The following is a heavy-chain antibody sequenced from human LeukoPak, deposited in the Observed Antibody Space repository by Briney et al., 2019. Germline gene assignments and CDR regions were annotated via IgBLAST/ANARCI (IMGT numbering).Heavy chain of an antibody. J-gene: IGHJ5*02. CDR3: ARGWFNWFDP. D-gene: IGHD3-10*01. V-gene: IGHV3-20*04. Sequence: PGGSLRLSCAASGFTFDDYGMSWVRQAPGKGLEWVSDINWNGGSTTYADSVKGRFTISRDNAKSSLYLQMNSLRAEDTALYYCARGWFNWFDPWGQGTLVTVSS. CDR2: INWNGGST. CDR1: GFTFDDYG.